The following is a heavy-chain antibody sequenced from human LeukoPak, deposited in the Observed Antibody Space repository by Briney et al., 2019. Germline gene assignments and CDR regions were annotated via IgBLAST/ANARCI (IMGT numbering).Heavy chain of an antibody. J-gene: IGHJ4*02. CDR3: TTENLIGAGYYFDY. CDR1: GFTFSNAW. CDR2: IKSKTDGGTT. Sequence: GGSLRLSCAASGFTFSNAWMSWVRQAPGKGLEWVGRIKSKTDGGTTDYAAPVKGRFTISRDDSKNTLYLQMNSLKTEDTAMYYCTTENLIGAGYYFDYWGQGTLVTVSS. D-gene: IGHD3-16*02. V-gene: IGHV3-15*01.